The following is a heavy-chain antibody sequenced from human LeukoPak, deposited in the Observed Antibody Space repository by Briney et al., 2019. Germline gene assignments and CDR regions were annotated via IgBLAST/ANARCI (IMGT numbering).Heavy chain of an antibody. J-gene: IGHJ4*02. Sequence: HPGGSLRLSCAASGFTFSSYAMSWVRQAPGKGLEWVAFIRYDGSNKYFADSVKGRFTISRDNSKNTLYLQMNSLRTEDTAVYYCAKNGSVRVSGFFDYWGQGTLVTVSS. CDR2: IRYDGSNK. V-gene: IGHV3-30*02. CDR3: AKNGSVRVSGFFDY. CDR1: GFTFSSYA. D-gene: IGHD2-8*01.